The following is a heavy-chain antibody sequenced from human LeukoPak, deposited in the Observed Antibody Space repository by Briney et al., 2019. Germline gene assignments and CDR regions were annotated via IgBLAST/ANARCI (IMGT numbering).Heavy chain of an antibody. D-gene: IGHD5-12*01. CDR2: ISGSGGST. V-gene: IGHV3-23*01. Sequence: GGSLRLSCAASGFTFSSYGMSWVRQAPGKGLEWVSAISGSGGSTYYADSVKGRFTISRDNSKNTLYLQMNSLRAEDTAVHYCARDSRRYSGYDKGPGYYYYYMDVWGKGTTVTISS. CDR1: GFTFSSYG. J-gene: IGHJ6*03. CDR3: ARDSRRYSGYDKGPGYYYYYMDV.